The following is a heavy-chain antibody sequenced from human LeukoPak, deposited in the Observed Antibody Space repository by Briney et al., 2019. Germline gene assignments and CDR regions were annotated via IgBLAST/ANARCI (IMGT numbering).Heavy chain of an antibody. J-gene: IGHJ3*02. D-gene: IGHD3-22*01. CDR1: GYSISSGYY. CDR2: IYYSGST. CDR3: ARYSYYYDSSGDAFDI. V-gene: IGHV4-38-2*02. Sequence: SETLSLTCTVSGYSISSGYYWGWIRQPPGKGLEWIGSIYYSGSTYYNPSLKSRVTISVDTSKNQFSLKLSSVTAADTAVYYCARYSYYYDSSGDAFDIWGQGTMVTVSS.